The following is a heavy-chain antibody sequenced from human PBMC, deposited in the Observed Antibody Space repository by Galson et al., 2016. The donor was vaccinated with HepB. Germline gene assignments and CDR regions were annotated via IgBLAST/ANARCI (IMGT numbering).Heavy chain of an antibody. D-gene: IGHD1-1*01. CDR3: ARAGVVSPTQH. Sequence: SLRLSCAATGFTFSSDSMSWVRQAPGKGLEWVSHISSSGRTIFYADSVKGRFTISGDNAKNSLYLQMKSLRDEDTALYYCARAGVVSPTQHWGQGTLVIVSS. CDR2: ISSSGRTI. J-gene: IGHJ4*02. CDR1: GFTFSSDS. V-gene: IGHV3-48*02.